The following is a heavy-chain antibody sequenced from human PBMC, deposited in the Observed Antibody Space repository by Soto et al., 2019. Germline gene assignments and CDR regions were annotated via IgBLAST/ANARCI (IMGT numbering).Heavy chain of an antibody. CDR2: IYSGGST. CDR1: GFTVSSNY. D-gene: IGHD1-7*01. J-gene: IGHJ5*02. CDR3: ARDYEQGITGTEWDWFDP. Sequence: GGSLRLSCAASGFTVSSNYMSWVRQAPGKGLEWVSVIYSGGSTYYADSVKGRFTISRDNSKNTLYLQMNSLRAEDTAVYYCARDYEQGITGTEWDWFDPWGQGTLVTVSS. V-gene: IGHV3-66*01.